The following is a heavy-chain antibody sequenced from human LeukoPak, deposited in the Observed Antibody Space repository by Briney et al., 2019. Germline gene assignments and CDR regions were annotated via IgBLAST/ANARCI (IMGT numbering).Heavy chain of an antibody. V-gene: IGHV3-11*01. J-gene: IGHJ5*02. CDR2: TSNSGSTK. CDR3: ARDNSVRDEAWWFNP. CDR1: GFTFSDYY. D-gene: IGHD5-24*01. Sequence: GGSLRLSCTASGFTFSDYYMNWIRQAPGKGLEWVSYTSNSGSTKSYADSVEGRFTISRDNAKNSLYLQMSSLRSEDTAVYYCARDNSVRDEAWWFNPWGQGTLVTVSS.